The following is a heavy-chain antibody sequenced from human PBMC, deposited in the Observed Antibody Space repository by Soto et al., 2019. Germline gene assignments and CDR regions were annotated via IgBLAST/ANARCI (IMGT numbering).Heavy chain of an antibody. J-gene: IGHJ4*02. V-gene: IGHV4-38-2*01. D-gene: IGHD1-26*01. Sequence: PSETLSLTCAVSGYSISSGYYWGWIRQPPGKGLEWIGSIYRSGSTYYNPSLKSRVTISVDTSKNQFSLKLSSVTAADTAVYYCARGQWELPYYFDYWGQGTLVTVSS. CDR3: ARGQWELPYYFDY. CDR1: GYSISSGYY. CDR2: IYRSGST.